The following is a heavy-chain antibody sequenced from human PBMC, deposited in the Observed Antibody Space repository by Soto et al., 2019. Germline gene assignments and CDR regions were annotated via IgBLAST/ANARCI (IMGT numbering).Heavy chain of an antibody. V-gene: IGHV4-30-2*01. CDR1: GGSIDSGAYS. J-gene: IGHJ4*02. D-gene: IGHD6-19*01. Sequence: SETLSLTCAVSGGSIDSGAYSLSWIRQTPGKGLEWIGYVTHSGTAYSIPSLNGRLTLSVASSQTQFSLKLTSVTAADSAVYYCATIHWAQSSLDYWGRGILVTVSS. CDR3: ATIHWAQSSLDY. CDR2: VTHSGTA.